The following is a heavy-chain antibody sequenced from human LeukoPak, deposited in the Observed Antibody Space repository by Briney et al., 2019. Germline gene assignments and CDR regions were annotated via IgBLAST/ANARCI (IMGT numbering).Heavy chain of an antibody. V-gene: IGHV4-59*03. CDR1: GGSISSYY. CDR2: IYYSGST. CDR3: ARASDSIFSYYYHMDL. Sequence: SETLSLTCTVSGGSISSYYWSWIRQPPGKGLEWIGYIYYSGSTNYNPSLKSRVTMSRDRSKNQLFLTLTSVTAADTAVYYCARASDSIFSYYYHMDLWGKGITVTVSS. J-gene: IGHJ6*03. D-gene: IGHD3-3*02.